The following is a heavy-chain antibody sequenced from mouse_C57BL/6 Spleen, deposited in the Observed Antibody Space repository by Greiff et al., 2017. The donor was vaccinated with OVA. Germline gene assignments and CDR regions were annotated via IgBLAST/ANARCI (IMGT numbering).Heavy chain of an antibody. D-gene: IGHD1-1*01. V-gene: IGHV5-4*03. Sequence: EVMLVESGGGLVKPGGSLKLSCAASGFTFSSYAMSWVRQTPEKRLEWVATISDGGSYTYYPDNVKGRFTISRDNAKNNLYLQMSHLKSEDTAMYYCARYYYGSSLYAMDYWGQGTSVTVSS. CDR2: ISDGGSYT. CDR1: GFTFSSYA. CDR3: ARYYYGSSLYAMDY. J-gene: IGHJ4*01.